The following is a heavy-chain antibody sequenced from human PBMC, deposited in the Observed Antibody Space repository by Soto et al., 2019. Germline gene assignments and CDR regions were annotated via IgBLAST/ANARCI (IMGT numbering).Heavy chain of an antibody. CDR2: ITATSSYT. V-gene: IGHV3-11*06. J-gene: IGHJ6*02. Sequence: LRLSCAASRFSFSDYYMNWIRQAPGKGLEWLSYITATSSYTNYADSVKGRFTISRDNDKNSLYLQMNSLRVEDTAVYYCARGGKEILRGVINNMDVWGQGTTVTVSS. D-gene: IGHD3-10*01. CDR3: ARGGKEILRGVINNMDV. CDR1: RFSFSDYY.